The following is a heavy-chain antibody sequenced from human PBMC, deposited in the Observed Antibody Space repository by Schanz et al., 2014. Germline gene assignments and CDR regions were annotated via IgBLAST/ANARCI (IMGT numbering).Heavy chain of an antibody. J-gene: IGHJ4*02. V-gene: IGHV3-7*01. CDR2: IKQDGSER. Sequence: EVQLVESGGGLLQPGGSLRLSCAASGFTFSSYWMSWVRQAPGKGLEWVANIKQDGSERYYVDSVKGRFTISRDTAENSVYLQMNSLRAEDTAVYYCARDGYRNGRPFDHWGQGTRVTVSA. D-gene: IGHD5-18*01. CDR1: GFTFSSYW. CDR3: ARDGYRNGRPFDH.